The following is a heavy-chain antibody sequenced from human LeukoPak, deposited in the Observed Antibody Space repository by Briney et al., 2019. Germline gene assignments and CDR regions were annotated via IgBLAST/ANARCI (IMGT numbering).Heavy chain of an antibody. CDR1: GYTFTSYG. J-gene: IGHJ5*02. Sequence: ASVKVSCKASGYTFTSYGISWVRQAPGQGLEWMGWISAYNGNTNYAQKLQGRVTMTTDTSTSTAYMELRSLRSGDTAVYYCAKRVGATTLNWFDPWGQGTQVTVSS. CDR3: AKRVGATTLNWFDP. CDR2: ISAYNGNT. D-gene: IGHD1-26*01. V-gene: IGHV1-18*01.